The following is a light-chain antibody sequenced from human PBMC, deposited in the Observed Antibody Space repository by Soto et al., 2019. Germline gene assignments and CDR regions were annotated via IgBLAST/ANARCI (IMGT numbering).Light chain of an antibody. CDR3: RQYYDLPLT. CDR1: QGISYR. J-gene: IGKJ4*01. Sequence: DIQMTQSPSSLSASVGDRVTFTCQASQGISYRLNWYQQKPGKAPNLLICDASNLETGVPSRFSGSGSGTDFTLTISGLQPEDIATYYCRQYYDLPLTFGGGTRVEIK. V-gene: IGKV1-33*01. CDR2: DAS.